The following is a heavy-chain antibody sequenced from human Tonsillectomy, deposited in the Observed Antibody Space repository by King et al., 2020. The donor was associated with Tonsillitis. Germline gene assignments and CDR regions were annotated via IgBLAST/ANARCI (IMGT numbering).Heavy chain of an antibody. CDR3: TKSTHYGDYEGGVFDY. CDR1: GFTFSSYA. CDR2: ISGSGGST. D-gene: IGHD4-17*01. Sequence: VQLVESGGGLVQPGGSLRLSCAASGFTFSSYAMSWVRQAPGKGLEWVSAISGSGGSTYYADSVKGRFTISRDNSKNTLYVQLNSLRAEDPAVYYCTKSTHYGDYEGGVFDYWGQGTLVTVSS. V-gene: IGHV3-23*04. J-gene: IGHJ4*02.